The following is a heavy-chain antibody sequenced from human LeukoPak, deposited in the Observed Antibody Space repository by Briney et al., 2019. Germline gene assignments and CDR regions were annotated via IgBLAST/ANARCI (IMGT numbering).Heavy chain of an antibody. V-gene: IGHV1-8*01. CDR3: AIGVIDGDAFDI. Sequence: ASVKVSCKASGYTFTSYDINWVRQATGQGLEWMGWMNPNSGNTGYAQKFQGRVTMTRNTSISTAYMELSSPRSEDTAVYYCAIGVIDGDAFDIWGQGTMVTVSS. J-gene: IGHJ3*02. CDR1: GYTFTSYD. D-gene: IGHD2-21*01. CDR2: MNPNSGNT.